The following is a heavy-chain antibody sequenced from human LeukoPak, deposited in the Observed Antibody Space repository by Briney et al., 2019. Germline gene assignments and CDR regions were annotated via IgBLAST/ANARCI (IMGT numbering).Heavy chain of an antibody. Sequence: GRSLRLSCAASGFTFSSYAMHWVRQAPGKGLEWVAVISYDGSNKYYADSVKGRFTISRDNSKNTLYLQMNSLRAEDTAVYYCARGSSGWEYYFDYWGQGTLVTVSS. CDR1: GFTFSSYA. J-gene: IGHJ4*02. CDR3: ARGSSGWEYYFDY. D-gene: IGHD6-19*01. CDR2: ISYDGSNK. V-gene: IGHV3-30-3*01.